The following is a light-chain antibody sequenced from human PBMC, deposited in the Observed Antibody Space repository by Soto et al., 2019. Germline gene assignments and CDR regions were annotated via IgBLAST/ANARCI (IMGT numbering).Light chain of an antibody. CDR3: SSYTSSSTLAV. CDR2: DVN. CDR1: SSDVGGYNY. V-gene: IGLV2-14*03. Sequence: QPVLTQPASVSGSPGQSITISCTGTSSDVGGYNYVSWYQHDPGKAPKLMIYDVNNRPSGVSNRFSGSKSGNTASLTISGLQAEDEAYYYCSSYTSSSTLAVFGGGTKVTVL. J-gene: IGLJ2*01.